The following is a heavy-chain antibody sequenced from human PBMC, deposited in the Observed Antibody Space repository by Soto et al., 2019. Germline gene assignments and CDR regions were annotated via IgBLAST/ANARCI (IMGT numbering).Heavy chain of an antibody. J-gene: IGHJ4*02. CDR2: IIPIFGTA. Sequence: SVKVSCKASGGTFSSYAISWVRQAPGQGLEWMGGIIPIFGTANYAQKFQGRVTITADESTSTAYMELSSLRSEDTAVYYCARDRRKYYDSSGEFDYWGQGTLVTVSS. CDR1: GGTFSSYA. V-gene: IGHV1-69*13. CDR3: ARDRRKYYDSSGEFDY. D-gene: IGHD3-22*01.